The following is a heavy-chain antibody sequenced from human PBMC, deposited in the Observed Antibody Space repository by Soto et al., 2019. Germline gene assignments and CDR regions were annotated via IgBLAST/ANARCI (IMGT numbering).Heavy chain of an antibody. J-gene: IGHJ6*02. CDR3: AREMSHGSVLRGMDV. CDR2: INSVGRSI. CDR1: KFTITSCW. Sequence: EVQLVGSGGGLVQPGGSVRLSCAASKFTITSCWMHWVRQAPGKGLEWVSRINSVGRSISYADAVKGRFTISRDNAKNTLYLQMNSLSVKDTAVYYCAREMSHGSVLRGMDVWGQGTTVTVFS. D-gene: IGHD5-18*01. V-gene: IGHV3-74*01.